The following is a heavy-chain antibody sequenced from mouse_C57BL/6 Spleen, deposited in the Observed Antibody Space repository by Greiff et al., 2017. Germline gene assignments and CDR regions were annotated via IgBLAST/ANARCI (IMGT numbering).Heavy chain of an antibody. D-gene: IGHD1-1*01. J-gene: IGHJ2*01. CDR1: GFTFSSYG. CDR2: ISSGGSYT. V-gene: IGHV5-6*02. Sequence: DVKLVESGGDLVKPGGSLKLSCAASGFTFSSYGMSWVRQTPDKRLEWVATISSGGSYTYSPDSVKGRFTISRDNAKNTLYLQMSSLKSEDTAMYYCARRSEITTVVVRYYFDYWGQGTTLTVSS. CDR3: ARRSEITTVVVRYYFDY.